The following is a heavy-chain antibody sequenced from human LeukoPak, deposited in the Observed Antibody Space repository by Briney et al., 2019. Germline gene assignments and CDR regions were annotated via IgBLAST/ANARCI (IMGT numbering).Heavy chain of an antibody. CDR3: AMTTVTAYSFYYGIDV. V-gene: IGHV3-30*03. Sequence: GRSLRLSCAASGFTFSSYGMHWVRQAPGKGLEWVAVISYDGSNKYYADSVKGRFTISRDNSKNTVSLQMNGLRAEDTAVYHCAMTTVTAYSFYYGIDVWGQGTTVTVS. J-gene: IGHJ6*02. CDR2: ISYDGSNK. D-gene: IGHD4-17*01. CDR1: GFTFSSYG.